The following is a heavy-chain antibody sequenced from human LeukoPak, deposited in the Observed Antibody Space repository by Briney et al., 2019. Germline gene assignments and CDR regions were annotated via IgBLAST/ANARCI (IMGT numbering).Heavy chain of an antibody. CDR2: ISGSGGST. Sequence: PGGSLRLSCAASGFTFSSYAMSWVRQAPGKGLEWVSAISGSGGSTYYADSVKGRFTISRDNSKNTLYLQMNSLRAEDTAVYYCAKCDTDLKRYSYSSYAYYYMDVWGKGTTVTVSS. CDR3: AKCDTDLKRYSYSSYAYYYMDV. J-gene: IGHJ6*03. V-gene: IGHV3-23*01. D-gene: IGHD5-18*01. CDR1: GFTFSSYA.